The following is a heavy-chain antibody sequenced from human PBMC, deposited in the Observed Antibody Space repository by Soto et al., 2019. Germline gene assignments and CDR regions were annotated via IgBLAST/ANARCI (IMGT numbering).Heavy chain of an antibody. V-gene: IGHV4-4*02. Sequence: QVQLQESGPGLVKPSGTLSLTCAVSGGSISSSNWWSWVRQPPGKGLEWIGEIYHSGSTNYNPSLKSRVTLSVDKSKNQFSLKLSSVTAADTAVYYCARGSCISTSCYRYYYYYGMDVWGQGTTVTVSS. CDR1: GGSISSSNW. J-gene: IGHJ6*02. CDR2: IYHSGST. CDR3: ARGSCISTSCYRYYYYYGMDV. D-gene: IGHD2-2*01.